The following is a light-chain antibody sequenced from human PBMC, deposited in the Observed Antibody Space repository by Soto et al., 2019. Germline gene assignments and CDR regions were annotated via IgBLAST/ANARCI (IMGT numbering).Light chain of an antibody. CDR2: GAS. J-gene: IGKJ4*01. V-gene: IGKV3-15*01. Sequence: EIVLTQSPATLSLSPGERATLSCRASQSISAYLAWFQQKPGQAPRLLIYGASTRATDIPARFSGSGSGTEFNLTISSLQSEDFGVYYCQQYNNWPRATFGGGTKVDIK. CDR3: QQYNNWPRAT. CDR1: QSISAY.